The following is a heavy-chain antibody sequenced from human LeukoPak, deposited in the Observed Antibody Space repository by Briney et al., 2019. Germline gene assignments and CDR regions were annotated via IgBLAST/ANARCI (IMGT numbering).Heavy chain of an antibody. Sequence: GGSLRLSCAASRFTFSSYAMHWVHQAPGKGLEWVAVISYDGSNRYYADSVKGRFTISRDNSKNTLYLQMNSLRAEDTAVYYCASLSAYGSGSYYNGYWGQGTLVTVSS. CDR3: ASLSAYGSGSYYNGY. CDR2: ISYDGSNR. J-gene: IGHJ4*02. CDR1: RFTFSSYA. V-gene: IGHV3-30-3*01. D-gene: IGHD3-10*01.